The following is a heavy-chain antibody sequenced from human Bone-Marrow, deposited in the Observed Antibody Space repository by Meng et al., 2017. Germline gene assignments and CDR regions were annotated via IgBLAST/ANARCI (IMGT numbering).Heavy chain of an antibody. V-gene: IGHV1-18*01. Sequence: SVKVSCKASGYTFTSYGISWVRQAPGQGLEWMGWTSAYNGNTNYAQKLQGRVTMTTDTSTSTAYMELRSLRSDDTAVYYCASNWLSEGLYYYYGMDVWGQGTTVTVSS. CDR2: TSAYNGNT. CDR1: GYTFTSYG. J-gene: IGHJ6*02. D-gene: IGHD3-16*02. CDR3: ASNWLSEGLYYYYGMDV.